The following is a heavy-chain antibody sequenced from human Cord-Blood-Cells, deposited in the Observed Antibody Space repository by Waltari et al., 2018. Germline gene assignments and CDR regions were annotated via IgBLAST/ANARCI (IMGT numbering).Heavy chain of an antibody. D-gene: IGHD3-22*01. V-gene: IGHV3-30*18. CDR3: AKVPYYDSSGDAFDI. CDR2: ISYEGSNK. J-gene: IGHJ3*02. CDR1: GFTFSSYG. Sequence: QVQLVESGGGVVQPGRSLRLSCAASGFTFSSYGMHWVRQAPGKGLEWVAVISYEGSNKYYADAVKCRFTISRDNSKNTLYLQMNSLRAEDTAVYYCAKVPYYDSSGDAFDIWGQGTMVTVSS.